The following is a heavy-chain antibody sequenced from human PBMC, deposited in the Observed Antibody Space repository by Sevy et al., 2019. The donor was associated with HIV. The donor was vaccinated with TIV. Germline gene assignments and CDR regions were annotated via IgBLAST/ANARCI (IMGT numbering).Heavy chain of an antibody. D-gene: IGHD2-8*01. V-gene: IGHV3-11*01. CDR2: ISSRGSTI. J-gene: IGHJ6*02. CDR1: GFIFSDFY. Sequence: GGSLRLSCAASGFIFSDFYMSWVRQAPGKGLEWISYISSRGSTIYYADSVQGRFTISRDNAKNSLYLQMNSLTAEDTAVYYCATDHVVVMRLANYGMDVWGQGTTVTGSS. CDR3: ATDHVVVMRLANYGMDV.